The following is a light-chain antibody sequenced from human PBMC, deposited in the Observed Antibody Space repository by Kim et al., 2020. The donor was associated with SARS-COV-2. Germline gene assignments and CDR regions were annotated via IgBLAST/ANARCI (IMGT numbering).Light chain of an antibody. J-gene: IGKJ4*01. CDR1: QGIASY. CDR3: QQLTSYPLT. V-gene: IGKV1-9*01. CDR2: AAS. Sequence: IQLTQSPSSLSASVGDRVTITCRAIQGIASYLAWYQQKPGKAPKLLIYAASTLESGVPSRFSGSGSGTDFTLIISCLQPEDSATYYCQQLTSYPLTFGGGTKVDIK.